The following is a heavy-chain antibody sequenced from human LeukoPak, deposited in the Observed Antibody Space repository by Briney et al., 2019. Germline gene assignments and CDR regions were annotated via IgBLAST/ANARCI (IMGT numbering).Heavy chain of an antibody. CDR3: ARDYYGSGSYHHDAFDI. J-gene: IGHJ3*02. V-gene: IGHV1-18*01. D-gene: IGHD3-10*01. Sequence: ASVNVSCKASGYTFISYGISWVRQAPGQGLEWMGWIRAYNGNTNYAQKLQGRVTMTTDTSTSTAYMELRSLRSDDTAVYYCARDYYGSGSYHHDAFDIWGQGTMVTVSS. CDR2: IRAYNGNT. CDR1: GYTFISYG.